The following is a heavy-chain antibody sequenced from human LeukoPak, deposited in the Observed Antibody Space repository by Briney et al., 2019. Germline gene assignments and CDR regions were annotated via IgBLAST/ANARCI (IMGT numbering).Heavy chain of an antibody. CDR3: ARDVMITFGGVIVMYYFDY. CDR2: IKQDGSEK. V-gene: IGHV3-7*01. J-gene: IGHJ4*02. Sequence: PGGSLRLSCAASGFTFSSYWMSWVRQAPGKGLEWVANIKQDGSEKYYVDSVKGRFTIFRDNAKNSLYLQMNSLRAEDTAVYYCARDVMITFGGVIVMYYFDYWGQGTLVTVSS. D-gene: IGHD3-16*02. CDR1: GFTFSSYW.